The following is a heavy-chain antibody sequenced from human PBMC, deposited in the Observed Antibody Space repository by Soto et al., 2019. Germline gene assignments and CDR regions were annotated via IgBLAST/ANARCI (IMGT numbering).Heavy chain of an antibody. D-gene: IGHD3-3*01. V-gene: IGHV3-33*01. CDR1: GFTFSSFG. Sequence: QVQVVESGGGVVQPGRSLRLSCAASGFTFSSFGMHWVRQARGKGLEWVSLIWYDGSKKSYGDSVKGRFTISRDNSRNTVYLQMNSLRADDTAVYYFARDASYYSLWSGYYPSRNGMDVWGQGTTVTVSS. CDR3: ARDASYYSLWSGYYPSRNGMDV. J-gene: IGHJ6*02. CDR2: IWYDGSKK.